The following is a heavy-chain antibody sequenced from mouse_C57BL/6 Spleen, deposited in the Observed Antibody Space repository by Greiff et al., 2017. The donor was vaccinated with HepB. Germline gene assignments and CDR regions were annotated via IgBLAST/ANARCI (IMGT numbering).Heavy chain of an antibody. J-gene: IGHJ3*01. V-gene: IGHV1-64*01. CDR3: ARSFGYDYDAWFAY. D-gene: IGHD2-4*01. CDR1: GYTFTSYW. Sequence: VQLQQSGAELVKPGASVKLSCKASGYTFTSYWMHWVKQRPGQGLEWIGMIHPNSGSTNYNEKFKSKATLTVDKSSSTAYMQLSSLTSEDSAVYYCARSFGYDYDAWFAYWGQGTLVTVSA. CDR2: IHPNSGST.